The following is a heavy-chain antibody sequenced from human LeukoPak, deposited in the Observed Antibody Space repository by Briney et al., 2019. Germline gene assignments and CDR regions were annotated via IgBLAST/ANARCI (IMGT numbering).Heavy chain of an antibody. V-gene: IGHV1-58*01. J-gene: IGHJ6*04. D-gene: IGHD5-18*01. CDR3: AASSGYSYYYYGMDV. CDR1: GFTFTSSA. CDR2: IVVGSGNT. Sequence: SVKVSCKASGFTFTSSAVQWVRQARGQRLEWIGWIVVGSGNTNYAQKFQERVTITRNMSTSTAYMELSSLRSEDTAVYYCAASSGYSYYYYGMDVWGKGTTVTVSS.